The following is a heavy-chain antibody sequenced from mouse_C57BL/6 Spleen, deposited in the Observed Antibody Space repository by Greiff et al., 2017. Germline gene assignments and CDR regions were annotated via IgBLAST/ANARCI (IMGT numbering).Heavy chain of an antibody. CDR2: IDPETGGT. Sequence: QVQLQQSGAELVRPGASVTLSCKASGYTFTDYEMHWVKQTPVHGLEWIGAIDPETGGTAYNQKFKGKAILTADKSSSTAYMELRSLTSEDSAVYYCTREGDDGYSTPFAHWGQGTLVTVSA. V-gene: IGHV1-15*01. J-gene: IGHJ3*01. CDR1: GYTFTDYE. D-gene: IGHD2-3*01. CDR3: TREGDDGYSTPFAH.